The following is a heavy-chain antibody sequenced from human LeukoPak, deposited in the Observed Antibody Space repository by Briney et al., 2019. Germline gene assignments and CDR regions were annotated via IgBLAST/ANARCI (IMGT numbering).Heavy chain of an antibody. D-gene: IGHD2-15*01. J-gene: IGHJ5*02. CDR3: ARNVHPSGVVVVPSSAPGWFDA. V-gene: IGHV1-69*10. Sequence: SVTVSCKASGGSHIRYPISGVRQAPGRGREWMGRIIPIFGIANYAQKFQGRVTITADKSTSTAYTELSSLRSEDTAVYNCARNVHPSGVVVVPSSAPGWFDAWSQGTLVTVSA. CDR1: GGSHIRYP. CDR2: IIPIFGIA.